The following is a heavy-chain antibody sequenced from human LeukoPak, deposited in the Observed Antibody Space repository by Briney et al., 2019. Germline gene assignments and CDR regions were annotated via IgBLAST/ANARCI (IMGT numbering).Heavy chain of an antibody. D-gene: IGHD6-19*01. CDR2: IYYSGST. CDR3: ASGHVAVAGPFFDY. CDR1: GGSISSYY. V-gene: IGHV4-59*08. Sequence: SETLSLTCTVSGGSISSYYWSWIRQPPGKGLEWIGYIYYSGSTNYNPSLKSRVTISVDTSKNQFSLKLSSVTAADTAVYYCASGHVAVAGPFFDYWGQGTLVTVSS. J-gene: IGHJ4*02.